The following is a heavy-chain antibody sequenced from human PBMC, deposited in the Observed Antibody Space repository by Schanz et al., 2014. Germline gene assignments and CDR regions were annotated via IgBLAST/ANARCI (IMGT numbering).Heavy chain of an antibody. J-gene: IGHJ6*02. D-gene: IGHD1-20*01. CDR3: ARRITGTHHNPYYHGMDV. CDR1: GFTFSSYA. V-gene: IGHV3-23*01. Sequence: DVQLLESGGGLVQPGGSLRLSCAASGFTFSSYAMSWVRQAPGKGLEWVSAISGSGETTYYADSVKGRFTISRDNSKNALYLQMNSLRAEDTAVYYCARRITGTHHNPYYHGMDVWGQGTTVTVSS. CDR2: ISGSGETT.